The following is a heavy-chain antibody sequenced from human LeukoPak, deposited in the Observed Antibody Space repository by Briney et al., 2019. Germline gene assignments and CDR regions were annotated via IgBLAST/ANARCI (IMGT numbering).Heavy chain of an antibody. Sequence: QPGGSLRLSCAASGFTFSSYSMNWVRQAPGKGLEWVSYISSSSSTIYYADSVKGRFTISRDNAKNTMYLQMNSLRVEDTAVYYCVQSSPTIDYWGQGTLVTVSS. V-gene: IGHV3-48*01. CDR2: ISSSSSTI. J-gene: IGHJ4*02. CDR1: GFTFSSYS. CDR3: VQSSPTIDY. D-gene: IGHD5-12*01.